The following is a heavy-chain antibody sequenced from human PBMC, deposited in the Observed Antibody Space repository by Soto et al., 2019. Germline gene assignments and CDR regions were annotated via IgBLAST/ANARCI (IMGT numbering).Heavy chain of an antibody. D-gene: IGHD5-18*01. CDR3: AKTDGYEVEY. Sequence: PGEPLKSSCKGSGYSFVSYWIAWVRQMPGKRLEWMGNIYPGDSDTTYNPSIQGQVTISADKSSTTVYLQWNTLKASDTAMYYCAKTDGYEVEYWGQGTQVTVSS. J-gene: IGHJ4*02. CDR1: GYSFVSYW. CDR2: IYPGDSDT. V-gene: IGHV5-51*01.